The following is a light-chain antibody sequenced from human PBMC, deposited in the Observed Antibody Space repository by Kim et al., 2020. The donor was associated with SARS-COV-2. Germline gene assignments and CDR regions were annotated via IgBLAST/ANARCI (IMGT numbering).Light chain of an antibody. CDR2: AAS. CDR1: QGIKSD. V-gene: IGKV1-6*01. J-gene: IGKJ2*01. Sequence: GDRVTITCRASQGIKSDLGWYQQKPGKAPQLLIYAASSVQSGVPSRFSGSGSGTDFTLTISSLQPEDFATYYCLQDYNYPRTFGQGTKLEIK. CDR3: LQDYNYPRT.